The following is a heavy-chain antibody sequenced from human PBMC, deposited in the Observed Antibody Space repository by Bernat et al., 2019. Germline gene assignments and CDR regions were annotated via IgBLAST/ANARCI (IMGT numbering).Heavy chain of an antibody. CDR3: ARDRCSSTSCYMSASCGMDV. CDR1: GDSVSSNNW. CDR2: VHHRGTA. J-gene: IGHJ6*02. Sequence: QVHLQESGPALVRPSGTLSPTCDVSGDSVSSNNWWSWVRQSPGKGLEWIGDVHHRGTANYNPPLYSRVSILLDECNKQFLLSLKDVTAADTAVYYCARDRCSSTSCYMSASCGMDVWGQGIIVTVSS. V-gene: IGHV4-4*02. D-gene: IGHD2-2*02.